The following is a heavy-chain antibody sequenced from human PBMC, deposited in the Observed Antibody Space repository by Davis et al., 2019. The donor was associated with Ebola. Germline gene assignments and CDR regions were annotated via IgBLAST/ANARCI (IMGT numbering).Heavy chain of an antibody. V-gene: IGHV1-8*01. J-gene: IGHJ6*04. CDR3: ARGGGVVVVAAGPRYYYGMDV. D-gene: IGHD2-15*01. CDR1: GYTFTSYD. CDR2: INPNSCNT. Sequence: AASVQVSCKASGYTFTSYDINWVRQATGQGLEWMGLINPNSCNTRYAQKFQGRVTMTRNTSISTAYMELSSLRSEDTAVYYCARGGGVVVVAAGPRYYYGMDVWGKGTTVTVSS.